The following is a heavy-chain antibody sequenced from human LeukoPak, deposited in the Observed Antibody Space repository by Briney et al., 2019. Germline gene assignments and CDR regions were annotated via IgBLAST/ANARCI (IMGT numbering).Heavy chain of an antibody. CDR1: GFTLSSYT. V-gene: IGHV3-30-3*01. CDR3: ARDRYYDSSGVYYFDY. D-gene: IGHD3-22*01. J-gene: IGHJ4*02. Sequence: GGSLRLSCAASGFTLSSYTMHWVRQAPGKGLEWVAVISYDGSNTYYADSVKGRFTISRDISKNTLYLQMNSLRAEDTAVYYCARDRYYDSSGVYYFDYWGQGTLVTVSS. CDR2: ISYDGSNT.